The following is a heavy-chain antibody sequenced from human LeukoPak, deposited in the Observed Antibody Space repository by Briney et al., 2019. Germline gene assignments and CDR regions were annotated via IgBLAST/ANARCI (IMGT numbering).Heavy chain of an antibody. J-gene: IGHJ3*02. CDR1: GYTLTELS. CDR3: ATGTGRKVYGSGSYGAFDI. V-gene: IGHV1-24*01. CDR2: FDPEDGET. Sequence: GASVKVSCKVSGYTLTELSMHWVRQAPGKGPEWMGGFDPEDGETIYAQKLQGRVTMTEDTSTDTAYMELSSLRSEDTAVYYCATGTGRKVYGSGSYGAFDIWGQGTMVTVSS. D-gene: IGHD3-10*01.